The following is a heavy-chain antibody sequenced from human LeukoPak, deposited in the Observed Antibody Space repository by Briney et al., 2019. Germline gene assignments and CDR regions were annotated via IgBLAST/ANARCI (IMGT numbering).Heavy chain of an antibody. V-gene: IGHV3-30*04. J-gene: IGHJ3*02. Sequence: GGSLRLSCAASGFTFSSHALHWVRQVPGKGLEWVAVISSDGSYKYYADSVKGRFTISRDNAKNSLYLQMNSLRAEDTAVYYCARDMYYYDSSGYYYDAFDIWGQGTMVTVSS. D-gene: IGHD3-22*01. CDR1: GFTFSSHA. CDR3: ARDMYYYDSSGYYYDAFDI. CDR2: ISSDGSYK.